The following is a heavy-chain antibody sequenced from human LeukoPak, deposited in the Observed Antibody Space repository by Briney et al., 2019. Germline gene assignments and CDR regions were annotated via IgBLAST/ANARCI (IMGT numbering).Heavy chain of an antibody. V-gene: IGHV3-23*01. CDR1: GFTFSTYA. Sequence: PGGSLRLSCVASGFTFSTYAMSWVRQAPGKGLEWVSTISGSGGSTYYADSVKGRFTISRDNSKNTLYLQMNSLRAEDTAVYYCAKDWRGGNVAYWGQGTLVTVSS. J-gene: IGHJ4*02. D-gene: IGHD4-23*01. CDR3: AKDWRGGNVAY. CDR2: ISGSGGST.